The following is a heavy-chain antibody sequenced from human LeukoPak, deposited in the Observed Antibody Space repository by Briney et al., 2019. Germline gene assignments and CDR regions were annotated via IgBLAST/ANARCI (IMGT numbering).Heavy chain of an antibody. CDR3: ARGPYYFDS. Sequence: SETLSLTCTVSGGSISGSGYYWGWVRQAPGKGLEWIGSIYHSGSTYYNPYLKSRVTISVDTSRNQFSVRLISVIAADTAVYYCARGPYYFDSWGQGTLVTASS. V-gene: IGHV4-39*07. J-gene: IGHJ4*02. CDR2: IYHSGST. CDR1: GGSISGSGYY.